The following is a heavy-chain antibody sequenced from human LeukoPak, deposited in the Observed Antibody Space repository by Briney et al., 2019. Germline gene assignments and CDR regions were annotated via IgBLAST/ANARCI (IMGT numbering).Heavy chain of an antibody. D-gene: IGHD2-2*01. CDR3: ARSGGSTVFYYMNV. Sequence: GGSLRLSCAASGFTFSSYSMNWVRQAPGKGLEWVSSISSSSSYIYYADSVKGRFTISRDNAKNSLYLQMNSLRAEDTAVYYCARSGGSTVFYYMNVWGKGTTVTVSS. CDR2: ISSSSSYI. J-gene: IGHJ6*03. CDR1: GFTFSSYS. V-gene: IGHV3-21*01.